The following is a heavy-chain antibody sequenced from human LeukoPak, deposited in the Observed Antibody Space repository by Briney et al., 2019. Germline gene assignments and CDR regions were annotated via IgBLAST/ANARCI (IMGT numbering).Heavy chain of an antibody. CDR2: IYSSGST. CDR3: ASRIAAADKDY. J-gene: IGHJ4*02. Sequence: SETLSLTCTVSGGSISSGSYYWSWIRQPAGKGLEWIGRIYSSGSTNYNPSLKSRVTISLDTSKNQFSLKLSSVTAADTAVYYCASRIAAADKDYWGQGTLVTVSS. V-gene: IGHV4-61*02. D-gene: IGHD6-13*01. CDR1: GGSISSGSYY.